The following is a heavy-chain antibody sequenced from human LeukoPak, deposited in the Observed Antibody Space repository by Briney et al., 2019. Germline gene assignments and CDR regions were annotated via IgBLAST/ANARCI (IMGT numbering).Heavy chain of an antibody. D-gene: IGHD2-15*01. CDR2: ISGSGGST. Sequence: PGGSLRVSCAASGFIFSSYAMTWVRQAPGKGLEWVSTISGSGGSTYYADSVKGRFTISRDNSKNTLYLQMNSLRAEDTAVYSCAKYCSGGNCYSGIYWGQGTLVTVSS. J-gene: IGHJ4*02. V-gene: IGHV3-23*01. CDR3: AKYCSGGNCYSGIY. CDR1: GFIFSSYA.